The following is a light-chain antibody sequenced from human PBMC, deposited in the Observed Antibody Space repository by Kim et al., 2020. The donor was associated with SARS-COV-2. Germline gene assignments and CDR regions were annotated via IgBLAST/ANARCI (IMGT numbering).Light chain of an antibody. CDR2: YDS. V-gene: IGLV3-21*04. J-gene: IGLJ3*02. Sequence: PGKTAGITCGGENIGSKRVHWYQQKPGQAPVLVIYYDSERPSGIPERFSGSNAGNTATLTIRRVEAGDEADYYCQVWDSSSDHGVFGGGTQLTVL. CDR1: NIGSKR. CDR3: QVWDSSSDHGV.